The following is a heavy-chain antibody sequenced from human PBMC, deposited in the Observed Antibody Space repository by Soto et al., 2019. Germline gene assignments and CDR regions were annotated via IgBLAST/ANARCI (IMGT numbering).Heavy chain of an antibody. CDR3: AREGTIGAFDI. D-gene: IGHD1-1*01. CDR1: GFTFSSYW. CDR2: INSDGSST. J-gene: IGHJ3*02. V-gene: IGHV3-74*01. Sequence: EVQLVESGGGLVQAGGSGRLSCAASGFTFSSYWMHWVGQAPGKGLVWVSRINSDGSSTSYADSVKGRFTISRDNAKNTLYLQMNSLRAEDTAVYYCAREGTIGAFDILRQATIVTVSS.